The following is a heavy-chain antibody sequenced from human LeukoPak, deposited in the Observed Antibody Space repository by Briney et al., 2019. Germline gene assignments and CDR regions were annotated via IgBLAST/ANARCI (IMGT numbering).Heavy chain of an antibody. V-gene: IGHV1-46*01. CDR2: INPSGGST. CDR1: GYTFTGYY. D-gene: IGHD3-10*01. Sequence: ASVKVSCKTSGYTFTGYYMHWVRQAPGQGLEWMGIINPSGGSTSYAQKFQGRVTITADESTSTAYMELSSLRSEDTAVYYCALAYYYGSGSYLPFDYWGQGTLVTVSS. CDR3: ALAYYYGSGSYLPFDY. J-gene: IGHJ4*02.